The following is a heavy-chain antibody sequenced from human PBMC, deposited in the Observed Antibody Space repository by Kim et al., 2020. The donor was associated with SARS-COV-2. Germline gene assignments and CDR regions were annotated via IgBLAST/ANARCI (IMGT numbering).Heavy chain of an antibody. CDR1: GGSISSYY. D-gene: IGHD3-10*01. J-gene: IGHJ6*02. CDR3: ARGSRLWFGEPDYGMDV. V-gene: IGHV4-59*01. CDR2: IYYSGST. Sequence: SETLSLTCTVSGGSISSYYWSWIRQPPGKGLEWIGYIYYSGSTNYNPSLKSRVTISVDTSKNQFSLKLSSVTAADTAVYYCARGSRLWFGEPDYGMDVWGQGTTVTVSS.